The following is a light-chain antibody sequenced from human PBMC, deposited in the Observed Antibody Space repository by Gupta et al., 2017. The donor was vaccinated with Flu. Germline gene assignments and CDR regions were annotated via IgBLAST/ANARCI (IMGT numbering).Light chain of an antibody. J-gene: IGKJ1*01. V-gene: IGKV4-1*01. CDR2: WRS. Sequence: DIVLTQSPVFLTVSLGERATINCKSSQTILYSASSQKYLDWYQHKPGQPPKRLIYWRSTRESGVPDRFSGSGSGTDFTLTISNLQAEDVAVYYCLQDVGAPPWTFGQGTKLEVK. CDR1: QTILYSASSQKY. CDR3: LQDVGAPPWT.